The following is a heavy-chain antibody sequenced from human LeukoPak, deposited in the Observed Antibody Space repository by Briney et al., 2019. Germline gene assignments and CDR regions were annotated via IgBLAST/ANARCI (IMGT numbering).Heavy chain of an antibody. CDR1: GGSISSYY. J-gene: IGHJ5*02. CDR2: IYTSGST. CDR3: ARDYYDSSGYNWFDP. V-gene: IGHV4-4*07. D-gene: IGHD3-22*01. Sequence: SETLSLTCTVSGGSISSYYWSWIRQPAGKGLEWIGRIYTSGSTNYNPSLKSRVTMSVDTSKNQFSLKLCSVTAADTAVYYCARDYYDSSGYNWFDPWGQGTLVTVSS.